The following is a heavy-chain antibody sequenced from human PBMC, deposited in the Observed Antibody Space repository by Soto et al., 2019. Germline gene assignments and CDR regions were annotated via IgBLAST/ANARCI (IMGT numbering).Heavy chain of an antibody. CDR2: VNGDGSST. J-gene: IGHJ4*02. CDR3: TRWPEY. CDR1: GFTFSNYW. Sequence: EVQLVESGGGLVQPGGSLRLSCAASGFTFSNYWIHWVRQAPGKGLVWVSRVNGDGSSTSYADSVKGRFSVSRDNAKNTVYLQMNSLKVEDTGVYYCTRWPEYWGQGTLVTVSS. D-gene: IGHD5-12*01. V-gene: IGHV3-74*01.